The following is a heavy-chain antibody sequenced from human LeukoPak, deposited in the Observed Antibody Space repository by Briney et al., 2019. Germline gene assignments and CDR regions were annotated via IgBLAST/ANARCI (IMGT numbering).Heavy chain of an antibody. D-gene: IGHD3-3*01. CDR2: INHSGST. CDR1: GGSFSGYY. J-gene: IGHJ3*02. V-gene: IGHV4-34*01. CDR3: ARALYDFWSGYFFDI. Sequence: SETLSLTCAVYGGSFSGYYWSWIRQPPGKGLEWIGEINHSGSTNYNPSLKSRVTISVDTSKNQFSLKLSSVTAADTAVYYRARALYDFWSGYFFDIWGQGTMVTVSS.